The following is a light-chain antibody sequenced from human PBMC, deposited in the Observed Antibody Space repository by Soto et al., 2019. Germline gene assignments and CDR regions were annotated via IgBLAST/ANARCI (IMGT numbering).Light chain of an antibody. CDR2: YAS. J-gene: IGKJ3*01. CDR1: QNIRTY. V-gene: IGKV1-33*01. Sequence: DIQMTQSPSSLSASVGDRVTITCQASQNIRTYLNWYQQKPGQAPKLLIYYASNLGIGVPSRFSGSGSGTDFTFTISSLQPEDIATYYCQKYDDLTFTFGPGTKVDIK. CDR3: QKYDDLTFT.